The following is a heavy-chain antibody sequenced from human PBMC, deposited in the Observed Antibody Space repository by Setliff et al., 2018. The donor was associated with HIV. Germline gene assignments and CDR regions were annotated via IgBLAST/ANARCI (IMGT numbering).Heavy chain of an antibody. D-gene: IGHD1-1*01. CDR3: ARDSNAPYFQY. Sequence: SETLSLTCAVYSGSFSGYYWSWIRQSPGKGLEWIGEINHGGSTKYNPSFKSRLAMSVDTSKQQFSLKLNSVTAADTAVYYCARDSNAPYFQYWGQGTLVTVSS. J-gene: IGHJ1*01. CDR1: SGSFSGYY. CDR2: INHGGST. V-gene: IGHV4-34*01.